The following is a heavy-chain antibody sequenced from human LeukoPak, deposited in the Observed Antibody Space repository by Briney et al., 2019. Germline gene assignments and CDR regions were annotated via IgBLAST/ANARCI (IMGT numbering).Heavy chain of an antibody. CDR1: GGSFSGYY. CDR3: ARGRRGIVVVPAAIRFDY. V-gene: IGHV4-34*01. J-gene: IGHJ4*02. D-gene: IGHD2-2*02. Sequence: SETLSLTCAVYGGSFSGYYWSWIRQPPGKGLGWIGEINHSGSTNYNPSLKSRVTISVDTSKNQFSLKLSSVTAADTAVYYCARGRRGIVVVPAAIRFDYWGQGTLVTVSS. CDR2: INHSGST.